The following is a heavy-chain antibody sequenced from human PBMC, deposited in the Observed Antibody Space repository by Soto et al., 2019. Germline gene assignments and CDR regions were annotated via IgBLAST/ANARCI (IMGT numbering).Heavy chain of an antibody. Sequence: QITLKESGPTLVKPTQTLTLTCTFSGFSLSTSGVGVGWIRQPPGKALEWLALIYWDDDKRYSPSLKSRLTTXKXTXXTQVVLTMPNMDPVDTATYYCPPRRGGYDSGWFDPWGQGTLVTVSS. J-gene: IGHJ5*02. CDR2: IYWDDDK. CDR3: PPRRGGYDSGWFDP. D-gene: IGHD3-3*01. CDR1: GFSLSTSGVG. V-gene: IGHV2-5*02.